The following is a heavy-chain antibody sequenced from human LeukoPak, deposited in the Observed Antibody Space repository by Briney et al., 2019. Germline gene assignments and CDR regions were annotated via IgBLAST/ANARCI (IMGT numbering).Heavy chain of an antibody. V-gene: IGHV3-9*01. Sequence: PGRSLRLSCAASGFTFDDYAMHWVRQAPGKGLEWVSGISWNSGSIGYADSVKGRFTISRDNAKNSLYLQMNSLRAEDTALYYCAKDIVTRYYDSSGYYDYWGQGTLVIVSS. CDR3: AKDIVTRYYDSSGYYDY. J-gene: IGHJ4*02. CDR1: GFTFDDYA. D-gene: IGHD3-22*01. CDR2: ISWNSGSI.